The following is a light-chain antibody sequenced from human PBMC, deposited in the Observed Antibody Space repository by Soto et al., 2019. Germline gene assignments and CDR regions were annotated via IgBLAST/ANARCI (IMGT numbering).Light chain of an antibody. CDR3: QQYYATPLT. V-gene: IGKV4-1*01. J-gene: IGKJ3*01. CDR2: WAS. Sequence: DIVMTQSPDSLAVSLGERATINCKSSQSVFYSPKNKNYLAWYQQKPGQPPKLLIYWASTRESGVPARFSGSGSGTDFTLTISSLQAEDVAVYYCQQYYATPLTFGPGTKVDIK. CDR1: QSVFYSPKNKNY.